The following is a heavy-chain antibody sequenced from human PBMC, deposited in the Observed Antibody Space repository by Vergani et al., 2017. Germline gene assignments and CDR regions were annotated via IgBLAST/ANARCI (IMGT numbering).Heavy chain of an antibody. D-gene: IGHD5-24*01. Sequence: QVQLVESGGGLVKPGGSLRLFCAASGFSLSDHYMTWIRQASGKGLEWVSYLTNCGNTLEYADSVKGRFSISRDSAKISLFLQMDSLRAEDTAVYYCARDXRDYNNYPGTFDIWGQGSMVTVSS. V-gene: IGHV3-11*01. J-gene: IGHJ3*02. CDR1: GFSLSDHY. CDR2: LTNCGNTL. CDR3: ARDXRDYNNYPGTFDI.